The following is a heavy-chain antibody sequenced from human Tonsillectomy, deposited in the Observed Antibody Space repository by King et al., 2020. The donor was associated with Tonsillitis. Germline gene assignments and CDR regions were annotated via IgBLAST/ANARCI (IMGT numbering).Heavy chain of an antibody. CDR2: INTYNGNT. CDR3: TRELVHYQRGDH. Sequence: QLVQSGAEVKKPGASVKVSCKPSGYTFASYGISWVRQAPGQGLEWMGWINTYNGNTNYAQRFQGRVTMTMDTSTSTADMELRGLTSDDTAVYYCTRELVHYQRGDHWGQGTLVTVPS. D-gene: IGHD6-13*01. J-gene: IGHJ4*02. V-gene: IGHV1-18*04. CDR1: GYTFASYG.